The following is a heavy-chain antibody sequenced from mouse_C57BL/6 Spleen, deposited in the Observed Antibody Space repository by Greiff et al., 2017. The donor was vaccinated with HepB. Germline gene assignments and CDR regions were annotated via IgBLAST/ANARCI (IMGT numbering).Heavy chain of an antibody. J-gene: IGHJ3*01. D-gene: IGHD1-1*01. CDR2: IYPRSGNT. V-gene: IGHV1-81*01. CDR3: ARGGTTVVAPFAY. Sequence: VQLQQSGAELARPGASVKLSCKASGYTFTSYGISWVKQRTGQGLEWIGEIYPRSGNTYYNEKFKGKATLTADKSSSTAYMELRSLTSEDSAVYFGARGGTTVVAPFAYWGQGTLVTVSA. CDR1: GYTFTSYG.